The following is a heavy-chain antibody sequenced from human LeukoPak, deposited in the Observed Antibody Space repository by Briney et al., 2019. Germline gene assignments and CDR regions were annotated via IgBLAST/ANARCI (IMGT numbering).Heavy chain of an antibody. Sequence: GRSLRLSCAASGFPFSTYDMHWVRQAPDKGLQWMAVISSDGYRTDYPDSVRGRFTISRDNFKNTVDLQMISVTAEDTAMYFCAKGLGTGSVLARPLHYWGQGTLVTVSS. CDR3: AKGLGTGSVLARPLHY. CDR2: ISSDGYRT. D-gene: IGHD3-10*01. V-gene: IGHV3-30*18. J-gene: IGHJ4*02. CDR1: GFPFSTYD.